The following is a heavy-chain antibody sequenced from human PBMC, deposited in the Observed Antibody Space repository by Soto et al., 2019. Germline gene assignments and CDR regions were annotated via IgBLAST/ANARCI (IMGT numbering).Heavy chain of an antibody. CDR2: ISYDGSNK. CDR1: GFTFSSYG. D-gene: IGHD2-2*01. Sequence: GSLRLSCAACGFTFSSYGMHGVGHAPGKGLEWVAVISYDGSNKYYADSVKDRFTIPRDNSKNTLYLQMNSLRAEDTAVYYCAKHPSPSIVAVPAAMTIDYWGQRTLVTVSS. J-gene: IGHJ4*02. V-gene: IGHV3-30*18. CDR3: AKHPSPSIVAVPAAMTIDY.